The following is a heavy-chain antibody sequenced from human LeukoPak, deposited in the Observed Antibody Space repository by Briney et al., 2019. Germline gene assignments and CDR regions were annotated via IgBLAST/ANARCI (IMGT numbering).Heavy chain of an antibody. CDR1: GGTFSSYA. CDR2: IIPIFGTA. D-gene: IGHD1-26*01. J-gene: IGHJ3*02. Sequence: GASVKVSCKASGGTFSSYAISWVRQAPGQGLEWMGGIIPIFGTANYAQKFQGRVTITADESTSTAYMELSSLRSEDTAVYYCASSGITNLVGWELHLLHAFDIWGQGTMVTVSS. V-gene: IGHV1-69*13. CDR3: ASSGITNLVGWELHLLHAFDI.